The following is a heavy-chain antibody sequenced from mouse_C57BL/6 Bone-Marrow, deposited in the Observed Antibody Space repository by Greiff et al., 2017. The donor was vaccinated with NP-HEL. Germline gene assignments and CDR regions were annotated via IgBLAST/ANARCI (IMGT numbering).Heavy chain of an antibody. CDR1: GFSLTSYG. V-gene: IGHV2-2*01. CDR3: ARKGPPGFAY. CDR2: IWRGGST. J-gene: IGHJ3*01. Sequence: QVQLQQSGPGLVQPSQSLSITCTVSGFSLTSYGVHWVRQSPGQGLEWLGVIWRGGSTAYYAAFISRLSISKDNSKSPVFFKMNSLQADDTAIYYCARKGPPGFAYWGQGTLVTVSA.